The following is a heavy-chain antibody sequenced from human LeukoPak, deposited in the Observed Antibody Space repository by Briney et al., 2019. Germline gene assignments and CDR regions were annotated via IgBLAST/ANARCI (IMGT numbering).Heavy chain of an antibody. CDR3: ARGGVYYYGSGSYSLPHDAFDI. J-gene: IGHJ3*02. Sequence: TLSLTCTVSGGSISSGGYYWSWIRQHPGNGLEWIGYIYYIGSTYYNPSLKSRVTISVDTSKNQFSLKLSSVTAADTAVYYCARGGVYYYGSGSYSLPHDAFDIWGQGTMVTVSS. CDR1: GGSISSGGYY. D-gene: IGHD3-10*01. V-gene: IGHV4-31*03. CDR2: IYYIGST.